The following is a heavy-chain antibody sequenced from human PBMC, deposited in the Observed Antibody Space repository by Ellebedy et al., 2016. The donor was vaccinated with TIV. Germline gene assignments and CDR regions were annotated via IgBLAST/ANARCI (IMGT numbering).Heavy chain of an antibody. CDR1: RVTFRSYW. V-gene: IGHV3-74*01. CDR2: INNDGSST. Sequence: GESLKISCAASRVTFRSYWMHWVRQAPGEGLVWVARINNDGSSTNYADSGKGRFTISRDNAKSTLYLQMNSLRAEDTALYYCARAPYNWNGPFDYWGQGTLVTVSS. J-gene: IGHJ4*02. CDR3: ARAPYNWNGPFDY. D-gene: IGHD1-20*01.